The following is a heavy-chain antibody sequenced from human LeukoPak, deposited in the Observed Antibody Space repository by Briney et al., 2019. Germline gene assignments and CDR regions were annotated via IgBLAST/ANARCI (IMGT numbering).Heavy chain of an antibody. D-gene: IGHD6-19*01. J-gene: IGHJ4*02. CDR2: FDPEDGET. V-gene: IGHV1-24*01. CDR3: AKDQRSIAVAGYFDY. Sequence: ASVKASCKVSGYTLTELSMHWVRQAPGKGLEWMGGFDPEDGETIYAQKFQGRVTMTEDTSTDTAYMELSSLRSEDTAVYHCAKDQRSIAVAGYFDYWGQGTLVTVSS. CDR1: GYTLTELS.